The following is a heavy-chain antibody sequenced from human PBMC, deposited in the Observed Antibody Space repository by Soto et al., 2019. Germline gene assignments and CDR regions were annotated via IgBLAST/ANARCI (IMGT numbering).Heavy chain of an antibody. CDR2: IYYSGGT. J-gene: IGHJ3*02. CDR1: GGSISSYY. Sequence: SETLSLTCTVSGGSISSYYWSWIRQPPGKGLEWIGYIYYSGGTNDNPSLKSRVTISVDTSKNQFSLKLSSVTAADTAVYYCARVLPAGGAFDTWGQGTMVTVSS. V-gene: IGHV4-59*01. CDR3: ARVLPAGGAFDT. D-gene: IGHD3-16*01.